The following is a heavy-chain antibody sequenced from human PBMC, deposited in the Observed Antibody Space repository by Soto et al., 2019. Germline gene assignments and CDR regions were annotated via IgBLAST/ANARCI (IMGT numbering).Heavy chain of an antibody. Sequence: SETLSLTCAVYGGSFSGYYWRWIRQPPGKRLEWIGDINHSGSTNYNPSLKSRVTISVDTSKNQFSLKLSSVTAADTAVYFCASGCPWGSRDYLDYCGQGTQVTVSA. D-gene: IGHD3-16*01. CDR3: ASGCPWGSRDYLDY. J-gene: IGHJ4*02. CDR2: INHSGST. CDR1: GGSFSGYY. V-gene: IGHV4-34*01.